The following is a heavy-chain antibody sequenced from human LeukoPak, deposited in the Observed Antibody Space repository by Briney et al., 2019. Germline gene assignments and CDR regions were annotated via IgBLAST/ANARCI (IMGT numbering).Heavy chain of an antibody. V-gene: IGHV3-30-3*01. CDR1: GFTFSSYW. CDR2: ISYDGSNK. J-gene: IGHJ4*02. Sequence: GGSLRLSCAASGFTFSSYWMNWVRQAPGKGLEWVAVISYDGSNKYYADSVKGRFTISRDNSKNTLYLQMNSLRAEDTAVYYCASLIAVAGTGGDYWGRGTLVTVSS. D-gene: IGHD6-19*01. CDR3: ASLIAVAGTGGDY.